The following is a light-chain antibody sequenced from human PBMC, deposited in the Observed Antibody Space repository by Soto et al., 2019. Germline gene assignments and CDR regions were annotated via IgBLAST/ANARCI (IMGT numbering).Light chain of an antibody. CDR1: QSISNY. CDR3: QQHNFGPYT. Sequence: DIVLTQSPATLSLSPGERATLACRASQSISNYLAWYQQKPGQAPRLLVYDSSNRSAGIPARISCSGSGTAFTLTISSLEPEDVAGYYCQQHNFGPYTFGQGTKLETK. V-gene: IGKV3-11*01. CDR2: DSS. J-gene: IGKJ2*01.